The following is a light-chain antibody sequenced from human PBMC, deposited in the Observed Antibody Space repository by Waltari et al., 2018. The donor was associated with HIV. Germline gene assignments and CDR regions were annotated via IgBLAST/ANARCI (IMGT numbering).Light chain of an antibody. CDR3: QSYDDRLDGSKI. J-gene: IGLJ2*01. CDR2: DNT. Sequence: SMLTQPPSVSGAPGQRVTNPCTGSSPNLGAGYRGHWSPPVPGTAPKLLIYDNTNRPSGVPDRFSGSKSGTSASLAISGLQAEDEAEYYCQSYDDRLDGSKIFGGGTKVTVL. CDR1: SPNLGAGYR. V-gene: IGLV1-40*01.